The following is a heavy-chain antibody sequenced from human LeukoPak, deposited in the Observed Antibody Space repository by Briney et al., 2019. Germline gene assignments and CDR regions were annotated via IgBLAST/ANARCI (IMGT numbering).Heavy chain of an antibody. V-gene: IGHV4-34*01. J-gene: IGHJ4*02. D-gene: IGHD3-9*01. CDR3: ARLRYDILTGYYLDFDY. Sequence: SETLSLTCAVYGGSFSGYYWSWIRQPPGKGLEWIGEINHSGSTNYNPSLKSRVTISVDTSKNQFSLKLSSVAAADTAVYYCARLRYDILTGYYLDFDYWGQGTLVTVSS. CDR1: GGSFSGYY. CDR2: INHSGST.